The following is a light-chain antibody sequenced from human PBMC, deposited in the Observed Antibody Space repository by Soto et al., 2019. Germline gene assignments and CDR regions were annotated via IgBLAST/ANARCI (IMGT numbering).Light chain of an antibody. CDR2: DAS. V-gene: IGKV1-5*01. CDR1: QSISTW. J-gene: IGKJ1*01. CDR3: QQYSSYPWT. Sequence: DIQMTQSPSTLSASVGDRVTFTCRASQSISTWLAWYQQKPGIAPKVLIYDASNLESGGPSRFSGSGSGTEFNITITGLQPDDFATYYCQQYSSYPWTFGQGTKVEIK.